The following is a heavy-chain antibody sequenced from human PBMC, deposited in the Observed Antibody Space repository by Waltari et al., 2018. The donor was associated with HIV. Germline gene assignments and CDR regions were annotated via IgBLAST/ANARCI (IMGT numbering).Heavy chain of an antibody. Sequence: QVQQHQWGAGLLKPSETLALTCTVDGGSFTDDYWTWIRQSPRKGLEWIGEIDHRGRTNYNPSRRSRVTISFDMSNNQFSLRLTSVTPSDSAVYFCARGTKPAPYNGWPRGAFDIWGQGTVVTVSS. CDR3: ARGTKPAPYNGWPRGAFDI. D-gene: IGHD5-12*01. J-gene: IGHJ3*02. CDR1: GGSFTDDY. V-gene: IGHV4-34*01. CDR2: IDHRGRT.